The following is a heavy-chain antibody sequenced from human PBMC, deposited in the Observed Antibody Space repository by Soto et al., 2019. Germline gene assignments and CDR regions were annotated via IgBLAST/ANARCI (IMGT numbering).Heavy chain of an antibody. V-gene: IGHV1-18*01. CDR2: ISAYNGNT. J-gene: IGHJ4*02. D-gene: IGHD5-18*01. CDR1: GDSFTRYV. Sequence: ASVKDACEACGDSFTRYVISLVRQATEQRLEWMGWISAYNGNTNYAQKLQGRVTMTTDTSTSTAYMELRSLRSDDTAVYYCAREWNVDTAMVTGYFDYWGQGTLVTVSS. CDR3: AREWNVDTAMVTGYFDY.